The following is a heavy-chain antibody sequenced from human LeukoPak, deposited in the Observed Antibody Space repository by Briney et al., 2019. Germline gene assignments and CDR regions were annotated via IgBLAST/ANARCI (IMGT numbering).Heavy chain of an antibody. CDR3: ASALVPAALFDY. CDR1: GFTFRDYY. V-gene: IGHV3-11*04. CDR2: INSGGTTI. Sequence: GGSLRLSCAASGFTFRDYYMTWIRQAPGKGPEWVSQINSGGTTIYYADSVKGRFIMSRDNVKNSLYLQMNSLRAEDTAVYYCASALVPAALFDYWGQGTLVTVSS. D-gene: IGHD2-2*01. J-gene: IGHJ4*02.